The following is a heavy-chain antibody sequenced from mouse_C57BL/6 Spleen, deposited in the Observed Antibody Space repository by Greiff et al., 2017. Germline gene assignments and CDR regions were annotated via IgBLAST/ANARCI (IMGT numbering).Heavy chain of an antibody. V-gene: IGHV5-16*01. CDR2: INYDGSST. D-gene: IGHD2-3*01. CDR3: ARDRIYDGYYDAMDD. J-gene: IGHJ4*01. CDR1: GFTFSDYY. Sequence: EVMLVESEGGLVQPGSSMKLSCTASGFTFSDYYMAWVRQVPEKGLEWVANINYDGSSTYYLDSLKSRFILSRDNAKNILYLQMSSLKSEDTATYYCARDRIYDGYYDAMDDWGQGTSVTVSS.